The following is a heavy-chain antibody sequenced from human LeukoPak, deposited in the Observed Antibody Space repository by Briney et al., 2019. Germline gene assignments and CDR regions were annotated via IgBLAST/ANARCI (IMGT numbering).Heavy chain of an antibody. V-gene: IGHV4-34*01. D-gene: IGHD2-15*01. J-gene: IGHJ3*02. CDR2: INHSGST. CDR1: GGSFSGYY. Sequence: PSETLSLTCAVYGGSFSGYYWSWIRQPPGKGLEWIGEINHSGSTNYNPSLKSRVTISVDTSKNQFSLELSSVTAADTAVYYCARRVPIYCSGGSCYSNAFDIWGQGTMVTVSS. CDR3: ARRVPIYCSGGSCYSNAFDI.